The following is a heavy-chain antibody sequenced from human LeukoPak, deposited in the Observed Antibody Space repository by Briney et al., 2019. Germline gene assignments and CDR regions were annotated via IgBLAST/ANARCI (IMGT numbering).Heavy chain of an antibody. J-gene: IGHJ5*02. Sequence: PGGSLRLSCAASGFTFSSYAMSWVRQAPGKGLEWVSAISGSGGSTYYADSVKGRFTISGDNSKNTLYLQMNSLRAEDTAVYYCANRVVAATHDYNWFDPWGQGTLVTVSS. D-gene: IGHD2-15*01. V-gene: IGHV3-23*01. CDR1: GFTFSSYA. CDR2: ISGSGGST. CDR3: ANRVVAATHDYNWFDP.